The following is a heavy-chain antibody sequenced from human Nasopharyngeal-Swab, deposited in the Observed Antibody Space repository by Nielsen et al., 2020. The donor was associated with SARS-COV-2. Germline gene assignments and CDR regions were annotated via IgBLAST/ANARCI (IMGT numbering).Heavy chain of an antibody. CDR2: INHSGST. Sequence: GSLRLSCAVYGGSFSGYYWSWIRQPPGKGLEWIGEINHSGSTNYNPSLKSRVTISVDTSKNQFSLKLSSVTAADTAVYYCARGHYRSYYYDSSGYYYFFDYWGQGTLVTVSS. CDR3: ARGHYRSYYYDSSGYYYFFDY. CDR1: GGSFSGYY. V-gene: IGHV4-34*01. J-gene: IGHJ4*02. D-gene: IGHD3-22*01.